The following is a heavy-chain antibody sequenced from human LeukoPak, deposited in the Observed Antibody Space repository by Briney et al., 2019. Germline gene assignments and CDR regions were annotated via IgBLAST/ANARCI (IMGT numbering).Heavy chain of an antibody. CDR3: ARDGYSGSYYRLYYFFMDV. CDR2: IYSGGST. J-gene: IGHJ6*03. V-gene: IGHV3-66*01. Sequence: GGSLRLSCAASGFTVSSNYMSWVRQAPGKGLEWVSVIYSGGSTYYADSVKGRFTISRDNSENTLYLQMNSLRGEDTAVYYCARDGYSGSYYRLYYFFMDVWGKGTTVTVSS. D-gene: IGHD1-26*01. CDR1: GFTVSSNY.